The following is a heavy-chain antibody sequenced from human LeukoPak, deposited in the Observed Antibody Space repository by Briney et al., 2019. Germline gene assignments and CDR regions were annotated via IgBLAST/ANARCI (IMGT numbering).Heavy chain of an antibody. CDR1: GGSISSYY. V-gene: IGHV4-4*07. Sequence: SETLSLTCTVSGGSISSYYWSWIRQPAGKGLEWIGRIYTSGSTNYNPSLKSRVTMSVDTSKNQFSLKLSSVTAADTAVYYCARTDDYYGDYVWGIWGQEPWSPSPQ. CDR3: ARTDDYYGDYVWGI. CDR2: IYTSGST. D-gene: IGHD4-17*01. J-gene: IGHJ4*01.